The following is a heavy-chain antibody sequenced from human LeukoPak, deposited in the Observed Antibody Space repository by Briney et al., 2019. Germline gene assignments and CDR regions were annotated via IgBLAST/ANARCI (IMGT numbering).Heavy chain of an antibody. CDR3: ARMAVRGVIIRYYYYYMDV. J-gene: IGHJ6*03. CDR2: ISVSGNT. V-gene: IGHV3-23*01. D-gene: IGHD3-10*01. CDR1: GFTFSSYA. Sequence: GGSLRLSCAASGFTFSSYAMSWVRQGPGKGLEWVSAISVSGNTYHADSVKGRFTISRDNAKNSLYLQMNSLRAEDTAVYYCARMAVRGVIIRYYYYYMDVWGKGTTVTISS.